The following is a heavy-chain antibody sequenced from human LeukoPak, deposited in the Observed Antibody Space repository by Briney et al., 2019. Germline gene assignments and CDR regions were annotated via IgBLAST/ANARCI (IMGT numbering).Heavy chain of an antibody. J-gene: IGHJ3*02. CDR1: GYSISSGYY. V-gene: IGHV4-38-2*01. Sequence: PSETLSLTCAVSGYSISSGYYWGWIRQPPGKGLEWIGSIYHNGSTYYNPSLQSRVTISVDTSKNQFSLKLSSVTAADTAVYYCARRYMRVVPAAIREGDAFDIWGQGTMVTVSS. CDR3: ARRYMRVVPAAIREGDAFDI. D-gene: IGHD2-2*02. CDR2: IYHNGST.